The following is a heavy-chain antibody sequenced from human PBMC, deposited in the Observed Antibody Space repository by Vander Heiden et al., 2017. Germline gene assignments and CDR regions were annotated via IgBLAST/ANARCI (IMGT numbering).Heavy chain of an antibody. CDR2: IGTAGDT. CDR1: GFTFSSYD. D-gene: IGHD6-6*01. V-gene: IGHV3-13*01. CDR3: ARARDSSSSRYYYYGMDV. Sequence: AASGFTFSSYDMPWVRQATGKGLEWVSAIGTAGDTYYPGSVKGRFTISRENAKNSLYLQMNSLRAGDTAVYYCARARDSSSSRYYYYGMDVWGQGTTVTVSS. J-gene: IGHJ6*02.